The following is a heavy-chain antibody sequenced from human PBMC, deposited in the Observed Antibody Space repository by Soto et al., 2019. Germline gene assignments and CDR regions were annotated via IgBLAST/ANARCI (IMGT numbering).Heavy chain of an antibody. Sequence: PGESLKISCEASGYSFNSYWIAWVRQMPGKGLEWMGIIYPADSDTRYSPSCQGQVTISADKSISTAYLQWSSLKASDTAMYYCARPYSGGPNDPFDVWGQGTMVTVSS. D-gene: IGHD1-26*01. CDR2: IYPADSDT. J-gene: IGHJ3*01. CDR3: ARPYSGGPNDPFDV. V-gene: IGHV5-51*01. CDR1: GYSFNSYW.